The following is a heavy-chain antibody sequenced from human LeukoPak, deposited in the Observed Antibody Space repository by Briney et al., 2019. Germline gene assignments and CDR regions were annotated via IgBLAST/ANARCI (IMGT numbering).Heavy chain of an antibody. J-gene: IGHJ6*03. V-gene: IGHV3-33*01. CDR2: IWYDGSNT. Sequence: GRSLRLSCAASGFTFSSYGMHWVRQAPGKGLEWVAAIWYDGSNTYYADSVKGRFTISRDNSKNTLYLQMNSLRTEDTAVYYCARDGGYCSSTSCYPLYYYMDVWGKGTTVTVSS. CDR1: GFTFSSYG. CDR3: ARDGGYCSSTSCYPLYYYMDV. D-gene: IGHD2-2*01.